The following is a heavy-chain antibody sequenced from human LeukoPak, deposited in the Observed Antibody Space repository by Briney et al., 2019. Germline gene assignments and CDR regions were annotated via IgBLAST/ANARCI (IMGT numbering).Heavy chain of an antibody. V-gene: IGHV3-30*02. CDR3: AKDQDIVVVPAAMHDY. CDR1: GFTFSRHG. J-gene: IGHJ4*02. D-gene: IGHD2-2*01. CDR2: IRYDGSDK. Sequence: GGSLRLSCAASGFTFSRHGMHWVRQAPGKGLEWVAFIRYDGSDKYYADSVKGRFTISRDNSENTLYLQMNSLRPEDTAVYYCAKDQDIVVVPAAMHDYWGQGTLVTVSS.